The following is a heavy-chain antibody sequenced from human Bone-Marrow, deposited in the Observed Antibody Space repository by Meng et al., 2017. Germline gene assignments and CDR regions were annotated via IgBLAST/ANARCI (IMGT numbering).Heavy chain of an antibody. CDR2: ISSSGSTI. CDR1: GFTFSDYY. J-gene: IGHJ6*02. CDR3: ARSTYYYGSGSYFLLSSYYYYGMDV. Sequence: GGSLRLSCAASGFTFSDYYMSWIRQAPGKGLEWVSYISSSGSTIYYADSVKGRFTISRDNAKNSLYLQMNSLRAEDTAVYYCARSTYYYGSGSYFLLSSYYYYGMDVWGQGTTVTGYS. D-gene: IGHD3-10*01. V-gene: IGHV3-11*04.